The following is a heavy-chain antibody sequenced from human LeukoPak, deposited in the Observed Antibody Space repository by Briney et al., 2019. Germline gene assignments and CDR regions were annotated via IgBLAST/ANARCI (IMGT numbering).Heavy chain of an antibody. D-gene: IGHD2-15*01. J-gene: IGHJ4*02. V-gene: IGHV1-2*02. CDR1: GYTFTGYY. CDR3: ARAYCSGGSCYFDY. Sequence: RASVKVSCKASGYTFTGYYMHWVRQAPGQGLEWMGWINPNSGGTNYAQKFQGRVTMTRDTSISTAYMELRSLRSDDTAVYYCARAYCSGGSCYFDYWGQGTLVTVSS. CDR2: INPNSGGT.